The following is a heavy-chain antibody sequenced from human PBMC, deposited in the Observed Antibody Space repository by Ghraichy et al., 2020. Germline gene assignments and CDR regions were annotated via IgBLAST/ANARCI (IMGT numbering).Heavy chain of an antibody. Sequence: ASVKVSCKASGYTFTSYAMHWVRQAPGQRLEWMGWINAGNGNTKYSQKFQGRVTITRDTSASTAYMELSSLRSEDTAVYYCAREEMRSGYCSSTSCYDYYYYGMDVWGQGTTVTVSS. CDR2: INAGNGNT. D-gene: IGHD2-2*01. CDR1: GYTFTSYA. J-gene: IGHJ6*02. V-gene: IGHV1-3*01. CDR3: AREEMRSGYCSSTSCYDYYYYGMDV.